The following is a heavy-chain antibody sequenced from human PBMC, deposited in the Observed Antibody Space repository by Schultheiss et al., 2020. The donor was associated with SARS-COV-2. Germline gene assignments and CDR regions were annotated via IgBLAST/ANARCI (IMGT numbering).Heavy chain of an antibody. J-gene: IGHJ6*02. CDR2: ISYDGSNK. CDR1: GFTFSSYA. V-gene: IGHV3-30*04. Sequence: GGSLRLSCAASGFTFSSYAMHWVRQAPGKGLKWVAVISYDGSNKYYADSVKGRFTISRDNAKNSLYLQMNSLRAEDTAVYYCARDLLGNYYYGMDVWGQGTTVTVSS. D-gene: IGHD7-27*01. CDR3: ARDLLGNYYYGMDV.